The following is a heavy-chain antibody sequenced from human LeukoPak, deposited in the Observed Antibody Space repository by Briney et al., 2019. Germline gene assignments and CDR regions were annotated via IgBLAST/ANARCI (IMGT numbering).Heavy chain of an antibody. V-gene: IGHV3-23*01. CDR1: GFTFSSYA. CDR3: AKCYDTSGRRASDI. D-gene: IGHD3-22*01. J-gene: IGHJ3*02. Sequence: GGSLRLSCAASGFTFSSYAMNWVRQAPGKGLEWVSAISVDGSHTYYADSVKGRFTISRDNSKNTLSLQMNSLRAEDTAVYYCAKCYDTSGRRASDIWGQGTMVTVSS. CDR2: ISVDGSHT.